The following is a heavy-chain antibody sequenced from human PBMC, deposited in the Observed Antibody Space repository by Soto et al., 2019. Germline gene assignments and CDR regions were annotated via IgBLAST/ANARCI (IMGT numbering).Heavy chain of an antibody. CDR3: ARESADRAYYYGIDV. CDR1: GFTFSSYW. CDR2: IKQDGSEK. D-gene: IGHD6-13*01. J-gene: IGHJ6*02. V-gene: IGHV3-7*01. Sequence: TGGSLRLSWAASGFTFSSYWMSWVRQAPGQGRAWVANIKQDGSEKYYVDSVKGRFTISRDNAKNSLYLQMNRLRAEDTAVYYCARESADRAYYYGIDVWDQGTTVTVSS.